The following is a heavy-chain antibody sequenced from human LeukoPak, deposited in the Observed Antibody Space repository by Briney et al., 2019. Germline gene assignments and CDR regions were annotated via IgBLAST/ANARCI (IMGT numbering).Heavy chain of an antibody. D-gene: IGHD2-21*02. J-gene: IGHJ4*02. Sequence: PSETLSLTCTVSGGSISSYSWSWIRQPAGKGLEWIGRIYTSGNTNYNPSLKSRVTMSVDTSKNQCALKLSSVAAADTAVYYCARGDCGGDCYFGYWGQGTLATV. CDR1: GGSISSYS. CDR3: ARGDCGGDCYFGY. V-gene: IGHV4-4*07. CDR2: IYTSGNT.